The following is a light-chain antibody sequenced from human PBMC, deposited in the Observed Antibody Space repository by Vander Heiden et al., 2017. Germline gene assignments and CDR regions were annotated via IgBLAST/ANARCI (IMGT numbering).Light chain of an antibody. J-gene: IGKJ1*01. Sequence: DIQITQSPYSLSRSVEDRVTITCRASESISSYLGWYQQKPGKAPKLLIYATSSLQSGVPSRFSGSGSGTDFTLTISSLQPEDVATYYCQQHYSNTRTFGLGTKVEVK. CDR3: QQHYSNTRT. CDR1: ESISSY. V-gene: IGKV1-39*01. CDR2: ATS.